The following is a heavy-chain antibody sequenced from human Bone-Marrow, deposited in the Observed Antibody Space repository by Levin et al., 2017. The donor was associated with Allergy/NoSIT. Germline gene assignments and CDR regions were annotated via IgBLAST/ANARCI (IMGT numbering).Heavy chain of an antibody. CDR1: GFDFSYHV. CDR2: ITGSGNY. CDR3: ARGGGCHGESCWYADY. D-gene: IGHD2-15*01. J-gene: IGHJ4*02. Sequence: GSLKISCAASGFDFSYHVMNWVRQAPGTGLEWVASITGSGNYYADSVGGRFTISRDDAKSSLYLQMNSLRAEDTAVYYCARGGGCHGESCWYADYWGQGTLVTVSS. V-gene: IGHV3-21*01.